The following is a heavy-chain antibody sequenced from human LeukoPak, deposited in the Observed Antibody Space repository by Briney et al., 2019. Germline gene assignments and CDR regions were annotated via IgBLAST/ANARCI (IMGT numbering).Heavy chain of an antibody. D-gene: IGHD4-17*01. CDR1: GFTFSSYS. J-gene: IGHJ5*02. Sequence: SGGSLRLSCAASGFTFSSYSMNWVRQAPGKGLEWVSSISSSSSYIYYADSVKGRFTISRDNAKHSLYLQMNSLRAEDTAVYYCARDTPNDYGDFNWFDPWGQGTLVTVSS. V-gene: IGHV3-21*01. CDR2: ISSSSSYI. CDR3: ARDTPNDYGDFNWFDP.